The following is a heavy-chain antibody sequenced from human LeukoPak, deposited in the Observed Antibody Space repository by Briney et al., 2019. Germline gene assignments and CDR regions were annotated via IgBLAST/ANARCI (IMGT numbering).Heavy chain of an antibody. V-gene: IGHV4-34*01. J-gene: IGHJ6*03. Sequence: PSETLSLTCAVYGGSFSGYYWSWIRQPPGKGLEWIGEINHSGSTNYNPSLKSRVTISVDTSKNQFSLKLSSVTAADTAVYYCARHRWYCSGGSCYLLGDSHYYYYYMDVWGKGTTVTISS. D-gene: IGHD2-15*01. CDR3: ARHRWYCSGGSCYLLGDSHYYYYYMDV. CDR1: GGSFSGYY. CDR2: INHSGST.